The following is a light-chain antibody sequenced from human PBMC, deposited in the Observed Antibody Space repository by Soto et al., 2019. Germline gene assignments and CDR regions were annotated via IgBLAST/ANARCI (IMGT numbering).Light chain of an antibody. CDR1: QYVTTN. Sequence: EVVMTQFPDTLSVSPGERATLSCRASQYVTTNLAWYQQRPGQAPRLLIYGASTRATGIPARFSGSGSGRDFELTISSLQSEDFAVYYCQQYNDWPGGTFGQGTKVDIK. V-gene: IGKV3-15*01. CDR3: QQYNDWPGGT. CDR2: GAS. J-gene: IGKJ1*01.